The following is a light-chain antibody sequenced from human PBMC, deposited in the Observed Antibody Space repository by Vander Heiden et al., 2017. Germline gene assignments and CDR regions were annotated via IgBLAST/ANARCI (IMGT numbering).Light chain of an antibody. J-gene: IGKJ2*01. V-gene: IGKV1-39*01. Sequence: DSQMTQFQSSLSASVGGRVTITCRASQTISNYLHWYQLKPGHAPALLIYAASSLQSEVPSRFSSSGSGTDFSLTISSLQREDFATYYCQQSYSMPYTFGQGTKLEIK. CDR3: QQSYSMPYT. CDR1: QTISNY. CDR2: AAS.